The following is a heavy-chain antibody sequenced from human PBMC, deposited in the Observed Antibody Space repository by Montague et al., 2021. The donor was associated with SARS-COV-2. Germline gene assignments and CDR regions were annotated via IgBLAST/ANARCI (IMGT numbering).Heavy chain of an antibody. D-gene: IGHD5-18*01. CDR3: ARDGRRLYTYGSLDY. V-gene: IGHV4-4*07. CDR1: GASISSSY. Sequence: SETLSLTCTVSGASISSSYWGWIRQTAGKGLEWIGRIDTSGSTKYNPSLKSRVTMSLDTSKNQFSLKVNSVTVADTAMYFCARDGRRLYTYGSLDYWGQGIMVTVSS. J-gene: IGHJ4*02. CDR2: IDTSGST.